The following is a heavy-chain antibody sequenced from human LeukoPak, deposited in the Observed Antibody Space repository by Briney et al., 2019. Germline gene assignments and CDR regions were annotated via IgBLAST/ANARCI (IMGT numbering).Heavy chain of an antibody. CDR2: IYYSGST. V-gene: IGHV4-31*03. CDR3: ARSIDYGSGIFDY. Sequence: TLSLTCTVSSGSISSGGYYWSWIRQHPGKGLEWIGYIYYSGSTYYNPSLKSRVTISVDTSKNQFSLKLSSVTAADTAVYYCARSIDYGSGIFDYWGQGTLVTVSS. D-gene: IGHD3-10*01. J-gene: IGHJ4*02. CDR1: SGSISSGGYY.